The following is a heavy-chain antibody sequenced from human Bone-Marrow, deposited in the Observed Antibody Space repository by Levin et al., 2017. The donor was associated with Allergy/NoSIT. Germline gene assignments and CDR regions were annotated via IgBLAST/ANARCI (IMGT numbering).Heavy chain of an antibody. Sequence: MASETLSLTCTVSGGSISSSSYYWGWIRQPPGKGLEWIGSIYYSGSTYYNPSLKSRVTISVDTSKNQFSLKLSSVTAADTAVYYCARLGLHLGELWSYWGQGTLVTVSS. CDR1: GGSISSSSYY. J-gene: IGHJ4*02. V-gene: IGHV4-39*01. D-gene: IGHD3-16*01. CDR3: ARLGLHLGELWSY. CDR2: IYYSGST.